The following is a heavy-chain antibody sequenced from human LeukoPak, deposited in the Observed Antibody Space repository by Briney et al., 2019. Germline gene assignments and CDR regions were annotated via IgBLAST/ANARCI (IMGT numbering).Heavy chain of an antibody. Sequence: ASVKVSCKASGYTFTSYGITWVRQAPGQGLEWMGRTRSYNGDTNYAERFQDRVTMTTDPSTSTAYMELRSLRSDDTAIYYCARDASTWYFDLWGRGTLVIVSS. CDR2: TRSYNGDT. CDR1: GYTFTSYG. J-gene: IGHJ2*01. CDR3: ARDASTWYFDL. V-gene: IGHV1-18*01. D-gene: IGHD3-16*01.